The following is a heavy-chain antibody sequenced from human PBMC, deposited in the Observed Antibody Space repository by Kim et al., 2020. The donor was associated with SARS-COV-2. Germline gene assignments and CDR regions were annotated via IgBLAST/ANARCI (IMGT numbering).Heavy chain of an antibody. J-gene: IGHJ4*02. CDR3: AREEAAGSPYYFDY. V-gene: IGHV3-33*05. CDR2: ISYDGSNK. Sequence: GGSLRLSCAASGFTFSSYGMHWVRQAPGKGLEWVAVISYDGSNKYYADSVKGRFTISRDNSKNTLYLQMNSLRAEDTAVYYCAREEAAGSPYYFDYWGQGTLVTVSS. D-gene: IGHD6-13*01. CDR1: GFTFSSYG.